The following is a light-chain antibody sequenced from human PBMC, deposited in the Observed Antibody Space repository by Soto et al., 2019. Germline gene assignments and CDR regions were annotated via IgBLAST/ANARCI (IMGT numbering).Light chain of an antibody. J-gene: IGKJ1*01. CDR1: QTVNAW. V-gene: IGKV1-5*01. CDR2: DAS. CDR3: QQYNTHSWT. Sequence: DIQMTQSPSTLSASVGDRVTITCRASQTVNAWLACYQHKPGKAPDPLIYDASTLESGVPARFSGSRSGTEFTRTISSLQPDDVGTYYCQQYNTHSWTFGQGTKVE.